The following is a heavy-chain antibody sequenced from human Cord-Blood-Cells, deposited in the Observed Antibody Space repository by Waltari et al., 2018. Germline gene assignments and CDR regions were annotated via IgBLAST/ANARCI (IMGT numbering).Heavy chain of an antibody. J-gene: IGHJ6*02. CDR2: FDPEDGET. D-gene: IGHD3-10*01. V-gene: IGHV1-24*01. CDR3: ATEEGFRPSYGMDV. Sequence: QVQLVQSGAEVKKPGASATVSCKASGYTLTELSMPWVRQAPGKGLEWMGGFDPEDGETIYAQKFQGRVTMTEDTSTDTAYMELSSLRSEDTAVYYCATEEGFRPSYGMDVWGQGTTVTVSS. CDR1: GYTLTELS.